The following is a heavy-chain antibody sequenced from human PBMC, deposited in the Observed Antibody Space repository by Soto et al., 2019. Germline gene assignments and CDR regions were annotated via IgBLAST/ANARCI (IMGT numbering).Heavy chain of an antibody. CDR3: AREPLGAAGTPYYFDY. V-gene: IGHV1-2*04. CDR1: GYTFTGYY. CDR2: INPNSGGT. Sequence: VSVTVSCKASGYTFTGYYMHWVRQAPGQGLEWMGWINPNSGGTNYAQKFQGCVTMTRDTSISTAYMELSRLRSDESAVYYCAREPLGAAGTPYYFDYWGQGTLVTVAS. J-gene: IGHJ4*02. D-gene: IGHD6-13*01.